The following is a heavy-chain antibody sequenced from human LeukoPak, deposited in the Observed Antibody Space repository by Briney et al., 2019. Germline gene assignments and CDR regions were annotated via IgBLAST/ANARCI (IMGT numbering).Heavy chain of an antibody. CDR1: GFTFSSYI. CDR3: ARDRTALEDAPRGDAFDI. V-gene: IGHV3-21*06. CDR2: IRSSSSYI. D-gene: IGHD1-1*01. Sequence: SGGSLRLSCAASGFTFSSYIMNWVRQAPGEGLEWVSSIRSSSSYISYADSVNGRFTISRYKAKTSMYLQMYRLRAEEPAVWSCARDRTALEDAPRGDAFDIWGQGTMVTVSS. J-gene: IGHJ3*02.